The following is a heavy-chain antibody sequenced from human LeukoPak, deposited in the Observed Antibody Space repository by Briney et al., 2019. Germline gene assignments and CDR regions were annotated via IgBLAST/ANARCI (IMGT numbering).Heavy chain of an antibody. V-gene: IGHV1-2*02. Sequence: GASVKVSCKAPGYTFTGYYMHWVRQAPGQGLEWMGWINPKSGGTNYAQKFQGRVTMTRDTSISTAYMDLSRLRSDDTAVYYCASGYCSGGSCYRNLDYWGQGTLVTVSS. D-gene: IGHD2-15*01. CDR3: ASGYCSGGSCYRNLDY. CDR1: GYTFTGYY. CDR2: INPKSGGT. J-gene: IGHJ4*02.